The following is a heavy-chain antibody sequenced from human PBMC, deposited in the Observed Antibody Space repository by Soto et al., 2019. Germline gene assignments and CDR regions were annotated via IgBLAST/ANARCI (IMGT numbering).Heavy chain of an antibody. Sequence: GGSLRLSCATSGFIFNSAWIIWVRQAPGKGLEWVGRIKGKTDGGTTDYAATVKGRFTISSDDSKTTVYLQMNSLKTEDTAVYYCTIRTFYYDTSGYYFTYWGQGTLVTVSS. J-gene: IGHJ4*02. CDR1: GFIFNSAW. D-gene: IGHD3-22*01. V-gene: IGHV3-15*05. CDR2: IKGKTDGGTT. CDR3: TIRTFYYDTSGYYFTY.